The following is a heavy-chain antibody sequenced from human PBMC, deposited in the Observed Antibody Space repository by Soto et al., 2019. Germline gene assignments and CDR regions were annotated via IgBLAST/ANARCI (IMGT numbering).Heavy chain of an antibody. V-gene: IGHV1-18*01. J-gene: IGHJ6*02. CDR1: GYTFTTYG. CDR2: ISGYDGHT. Sequence: ASVKVSCKASGYTFTTYGISWVLQAPGQGLEWMGWISGYDGHTKYAQKFQGRIIMTTDTSTSTVYMDLRSLRSDDTAVYYCAREGEMPYYYYGLDVWGQGTTVTVSS. D-gene: IGHD3-16*01. CDR3: AREGEMPYYYYGLDV.